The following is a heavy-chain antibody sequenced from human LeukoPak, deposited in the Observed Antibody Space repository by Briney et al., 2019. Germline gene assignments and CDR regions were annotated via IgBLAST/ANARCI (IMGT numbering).Heavy chain of an antibody. CDR1: GYTFTSYG. V-gene: IGHV1-18*01. CDR2: ISAYNGNT. D-gene: IGHD6-19*01. J-gene: IGHJ4*02. Sequence: ASVEVSCKASGYTFTSYGISWVRQAPGQGLEWMGWISAYNGNTNYAQKLQGRVTMTTDTSTSTAYMELRSLRSDDTAVYYCARSSRIAVAGTLSYWGQGTLVTVSS. CDR3: ARSSRIAVAGTLSY.